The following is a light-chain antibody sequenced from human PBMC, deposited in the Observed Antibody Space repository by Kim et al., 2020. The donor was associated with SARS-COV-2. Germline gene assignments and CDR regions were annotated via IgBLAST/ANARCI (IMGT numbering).Light chain of an antibody. Sequence: EIVLTQSPGTLSLSPGERATLSCRASQSLSTTTLAWYQQKPGQAPRLLIYGIFHRATGIPDSFTGSGSGRDFTLTISGLEPEDFAVYYCQQLDSSPSYTFGQGTKVDIK. CDR1: QSLSTTT. CDR3: QQLDSSPSYT. J-gene: IGKJ2*01. V-gene: IGKV3-20*01. CDR2: GIF.